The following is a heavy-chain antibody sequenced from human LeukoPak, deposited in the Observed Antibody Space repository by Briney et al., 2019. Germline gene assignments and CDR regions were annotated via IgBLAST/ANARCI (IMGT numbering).Heavy chain of an antibody. Sequence: PGGSLRLSCKGSGYSFTSYWIGWVRQMPGKGLEWMGIIYPGDSDTRYSPSFQGQVTISADKSISTAYLQWSSLKASDTAMYYCARRNDCSGGSCYHIDYWGQGTLVTVSS. D-gene: IGHD2-15*01. CDR3: ARRNDCSGGSCYHIDY. CDR2: IYPGDSDT. V-gene: IGHV5-51*01. CDR1: GYSFTSYW. J-gene: IGHJ4*02.